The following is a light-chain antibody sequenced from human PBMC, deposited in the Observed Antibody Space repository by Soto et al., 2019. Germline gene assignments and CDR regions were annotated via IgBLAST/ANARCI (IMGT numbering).Light chain of an antibody. CDR2: WAS. J-gene: IGKJ5*01. CDR3: QQYFNAPIT. V-gene: IGKV4-1*01. Sequence: SCWSSQSVLYNSNNKNYLAWYQQRPGQPPKLLIYWASSRESGVPDRFSGSGSGTDFTLTISSLQAEDVAVYYCQQYFNAPITFGQGTRLEIK. CDR1: QSVLYNSNNKNY.